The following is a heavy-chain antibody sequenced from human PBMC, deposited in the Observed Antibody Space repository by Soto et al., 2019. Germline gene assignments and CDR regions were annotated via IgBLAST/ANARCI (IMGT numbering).Heavy chain of an antibody. CDR1: GFSFSSFA. D-gene: IGHD6-13*01. CDR3: ARDQGRATADGPLGNGLDV. CDR2: ISDDGASI. V-gene: IGHV3-48*03. Sequence: EVQLVESGGALVQPGGSLRLSCEASGFSFSSFAMNWVCQAPGRGLEWVSYISDDGASIYYADSLKGRFTISRDNSNNTLYLQLNSLTADDTAVYFCARDQGRATADGPLGNGLDVWGQGTAVTVSS. J-gene: IGHJ6*02.